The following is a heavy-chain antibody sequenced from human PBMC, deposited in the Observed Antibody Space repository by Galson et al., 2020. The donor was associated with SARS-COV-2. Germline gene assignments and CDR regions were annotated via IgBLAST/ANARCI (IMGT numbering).Heavy chain of an antibody. V-gene: IGHV3-9*01. CDR3: AKAGSSYSNYVHPYRYWYFDL. D-gene: IGHD4-4*01. CDR2: ISWNSGSI. Sequence: GGSLRLSCAASGFTFDDYAMHWVRQAPGKGLEWVSGISWNSGSIGYADSVKGRFTISRDNAKNSLYLQMNSLRAEDTALYYCAKAGSSYSNYVHPYRYWYFDLWGRGTLVTVSS. J-gene: IGHJ2*01. CDR1: GFTFDDYA.